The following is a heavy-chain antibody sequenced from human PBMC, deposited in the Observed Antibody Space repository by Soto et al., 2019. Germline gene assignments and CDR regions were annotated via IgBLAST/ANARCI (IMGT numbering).Heavy chain of an antibody. Sequence: PSETLSLTCTVSGGSISSYYWSWIRQPPGKGLEWFGYIYYSGSTNYNPSLKSRVTISVDTSKNQFSLKLSSVTAADTAVYYCARLTQNYDILTGYYPEPYFGYWGQGTLVTVSS. CDR1: GGSISSYY. J-gene: IGHJ4*02. V-gene: IGHV4-59*08. CDR3: ARLTQNYDILTGYYPEPYFGY. CDR2: IYYSGST. D-gene: IGHD3-9*01.